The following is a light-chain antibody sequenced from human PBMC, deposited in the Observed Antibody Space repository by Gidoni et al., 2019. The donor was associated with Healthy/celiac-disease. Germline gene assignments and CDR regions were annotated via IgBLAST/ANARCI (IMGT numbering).Light chain of an antibody. CDR3: QVWDTSSDHWV. V-gene: IGLV3-21*03. J-gene: IGLJ3*02. CDR1: KIGSKS. Sequence: SYVLTQPPSVSVAPGKTARITCGGNKIGSKSVHWYQQKPGQAPVLVVYDDSDRPSGIPERFSGSNSGNTATLTISRVEAGDEADYYCQVWDTSSDHWVFVGGTDLTVL. CDR2: DDS.